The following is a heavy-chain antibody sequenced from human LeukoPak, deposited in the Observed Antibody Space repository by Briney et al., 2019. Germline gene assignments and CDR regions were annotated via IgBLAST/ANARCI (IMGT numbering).Heavy chain of an antibody. V-gene: IGHV3-23*01. CDR1: GITFSSYA. Sequence: GGSLRLSCAASGITFSSYAMSWVRQAPGKGLEWVSTISASGGSTYCADSVKGRFTISRDDSKNTLYLQMNSLRAEDTALYYCAKDRTSSWYDKYFDYWGQGTLVTVSS. D-gene: IGHD6-13*01. J-gene: IGHJ4*02. CDR2: ISASGGST. CDR3: AKDRTSSWYDKYFDY.